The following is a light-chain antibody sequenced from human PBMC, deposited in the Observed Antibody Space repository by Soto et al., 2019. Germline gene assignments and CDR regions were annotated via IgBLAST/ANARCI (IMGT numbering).Light chain of an antibody. V-gene: IGKV1-17*01. Sequence: DIQMTQSPSSLSASVGDRVTITCRASQGIGNNLGWFQQKVGKAPKRLIYAASSLDGGVPLRFSGSGSGTEFTLTISGLQPEDFATYYCLQHHTYPYTFGQGTKLEIK. CDR3: LQHHTYPYT. J-gene: IGKJ2*01. CDR2: AAS. CDR1: QGIGNN.